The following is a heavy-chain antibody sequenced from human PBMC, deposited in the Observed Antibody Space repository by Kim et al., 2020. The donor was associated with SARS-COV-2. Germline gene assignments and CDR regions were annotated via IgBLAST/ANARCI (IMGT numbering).Heavy chain of an antibody. V-gene: IGHV5-51*01. CDR1: GYSFTSYW. Sequence: GESLKISCKGSGYSFTSYWIGWVRQMPGKGLEWMGIIYPGDSDTRYSPSFQGQVTISADKSISTAYLQWSSLKASDTAMYYCARRGEYCSSTSCYAVTGDAFDIWGQGTMVTVSS. D-gene: IGHD2-2*01. CDR2: IYPGDSDT. CDR3: ARRGEYCSSTSCYAVTGDAFDI. J-gene: IGHJ3*02.